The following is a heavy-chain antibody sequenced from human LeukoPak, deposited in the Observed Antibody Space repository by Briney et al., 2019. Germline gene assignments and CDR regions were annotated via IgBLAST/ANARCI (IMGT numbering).Heavy chain of an antibody. CDR1: GFTFSRFW. D-gene: IGHD3-3*01. CDR2: IKQDGSEK. J-gene: IGHJ6*03. V-gene: IGHV3-7*01. CDR3: ARRSINDFWSGYFRYYYYYMDV. Sequence: PGGSLRLSCAASGFTFSRFWMSWVRQAPGKGLEWVANIKQDGSEKYYVDSVKGRFTISRDNAKNSLYLQMNSLRAEDTAVYYCARRSINDFWSGYFRYYYYYMDVWGKGTTVTVSS.